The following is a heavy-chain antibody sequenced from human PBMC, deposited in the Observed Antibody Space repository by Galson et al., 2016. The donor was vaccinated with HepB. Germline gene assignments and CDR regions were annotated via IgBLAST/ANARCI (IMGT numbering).Heavy chain of an antibody. Sequence: SLRLSCAASGFTFDDYGMSWVRQTPGKGLEWVSGINWNGGSTGYADSVKGRFTISRDKSITTAYLQWSSLKASDTAMYYCVRRKGLLLGELSLHYWYFDLWGRGTLVTVSS. J-gene: IGHJ2*01. V-gene: IGHV3-20*04. CDR2: INWNGGST. CDR1: GFTFDDYG. CDR3: VRRKGLLLGELSLHYWYFDL. D-gene: IGHD3-16*02.